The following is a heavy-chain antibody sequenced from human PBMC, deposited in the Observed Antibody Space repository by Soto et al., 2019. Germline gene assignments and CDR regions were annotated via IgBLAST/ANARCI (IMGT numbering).Heavy chain of an antibody. D-gene: IGHD2-2*01. CDR3: AREYCTRSSCYGVDY. Sequence: QVQLVQSGAAVKKPGGSVKVSCMASGYTFTDLGISWVRQAPGQGLEWMGWSSTYNGDTRYAQKAQDRVTLTTDTSTSTAYMELRSLRSDDTAVYYCAREYCTRSSCYGVDYWGQGTLVTVSS. V-gene: IGHV1-18*01. CDR2: SSTYNGDT. CDR1: GYTFTDLG. J-gene: IGHJ4*02.